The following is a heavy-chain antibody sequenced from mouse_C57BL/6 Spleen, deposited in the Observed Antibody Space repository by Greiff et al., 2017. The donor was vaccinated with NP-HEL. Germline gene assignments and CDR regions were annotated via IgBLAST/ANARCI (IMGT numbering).Heavy chain of an antibody. J-gene: IGHJ1*03. V-gene: IGHV5-16*01. CDR3: AREPYYYGSSYGYWYFDV. D-gene: IGHD1-1*01. Sequence: DVHLVESEGGLVQPGSSMKLSCTASGFTFSDYYMAWVRQVPEKGLEWVANINYDGSSTYYLDSLKSRFIISRDNAKNILYLQMSSLKSEDTATYYCAREPYYYGSSYGYWYFDVWGTGTTVTVSS. CDR2: INYDGSST. CDR1: GFTFSDYY.